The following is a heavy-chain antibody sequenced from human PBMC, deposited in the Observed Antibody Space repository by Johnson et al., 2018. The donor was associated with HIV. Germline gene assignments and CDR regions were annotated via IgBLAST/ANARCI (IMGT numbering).Heavy chain of an antibody. Sequence: QVQLVESGGGVVQPGRSLRLSCAASGFTFSNYAIHWVRQAPGKGLEWVAVISYDGSTKYYADPVKGRFTISRDNSKNTLYLQMNRLRAEDTAVYYCAKGGVEYSSTWFDAFDIWGPGTMVTVSS. D-gene: IGHD6-13*01. CDR3: AKGGVEYSSTWFDAFDI. V-gene: IGHV3-30*18. CDR2: ISYDGSTK. CDR1: GFTFSNYA. J-gene: IGHJ3*02.